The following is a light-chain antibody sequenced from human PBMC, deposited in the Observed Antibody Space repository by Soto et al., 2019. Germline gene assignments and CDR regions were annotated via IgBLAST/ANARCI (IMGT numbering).Light chain of an antibody. CDR3: QQYGSSPR. CDR2: GTS. Sequence: EIVLTQSPGTLSLSPGEGATLYCRASQSVSNNYLAWFQKKPGQAPRLLIYGTSSRATGIPDRFSGSGSGTDFTLTVSRLEPEDFAVYYCQQYGSSPRFGPGTKVDIK. V-gene: IGKV3-20*01. CDR1: QSVSNNY. J-gene: IGKJ3*01.